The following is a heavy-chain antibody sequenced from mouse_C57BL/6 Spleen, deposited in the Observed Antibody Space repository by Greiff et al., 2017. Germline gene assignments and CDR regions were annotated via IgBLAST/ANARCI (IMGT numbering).Heavy chain of an antibody. V-gene: IGHV3-6*01. CDR2: ISYDGSN. CDR1: GYSITSGYY. J-gene: IGHJ3*01. Sequence: DVKLQESGPGLVTPSQSLSLTCSVTGYSITSGYYWNWIRQFPGNKLEWMGYISYDGSNKYNPSLKNRISITRDTSKNQFFLKLNSVTTEDTATNYVAWVGDGPCFAYWGQGTLVTVSA. CDR3: AWVGDGPCFAY. D-gene: IGHD2-3*01.